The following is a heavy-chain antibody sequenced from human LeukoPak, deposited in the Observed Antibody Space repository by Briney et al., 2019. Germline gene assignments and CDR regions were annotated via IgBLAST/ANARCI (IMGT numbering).Heavy chain of an antibody. CDR3: AKDSYGDYVTVDY. Sequence: GGSLRLSCAASGFTVSSNYMSWVRQAPGKGLEWVSVIYSGGSTYYADSVKGRFTISRDNSKNTLYLQMNSLRAEDTAVYYCAKDSYGDYVTVDYWGQGTLVTVSS. V-gene: IGHV3-53*01. CDR1: GFTVSSNY. D-gene: IGHD4-17*01. J-gene: IGHJ4*02. CDR2: IYSGGST.